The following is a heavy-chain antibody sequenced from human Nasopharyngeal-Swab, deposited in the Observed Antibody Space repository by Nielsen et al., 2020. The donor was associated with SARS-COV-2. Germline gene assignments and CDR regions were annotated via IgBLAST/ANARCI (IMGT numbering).Heavy chain of an antibody. V-gene: IGHV3-23*01. CDR3: AKDRDSGDDSDDYYHYYGMDV. J-gene: IGHJ6*02. CDR1: GFTFRSYA. CDR2: ISGSDYNT. Sequence: GGSLRLSCAASGFTFRSYALSWVRQAPGKGLEWVSVISGSDYNTYYADSVKGRFTISRDNSKNTVNLQMNSLRAEDTAIYYCAKDRDSGDDSDDYYHYYGMDVWGQGTTVTVSS. D-gene: IGHD5-12*01.